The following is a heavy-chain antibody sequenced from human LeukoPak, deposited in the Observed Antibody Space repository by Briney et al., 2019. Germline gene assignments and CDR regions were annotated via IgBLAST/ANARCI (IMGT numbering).Heavy chain of an antibody. D-gene: IGHD7-27*01. V-gene: IGHV3-23*01. CDR2: ISGRGGST. CDR1: GSSFGTFA. CDR3: AKDRRNWGSRVDY. J-gene: IGHJ4*02. Sequence: GQCRSLAWAVAGSSFGTFAMSCDSHAQRKWSGWVSAISGRGGSTYYADSVKGRFTISRDNSKNTLYLQINSQRAEDTAIYYCAKDRRNWGSRVDYWGQGTLVTVSS.